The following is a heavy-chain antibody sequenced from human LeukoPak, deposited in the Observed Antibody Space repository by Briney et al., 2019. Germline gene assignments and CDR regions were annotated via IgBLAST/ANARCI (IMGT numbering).Heavy chain of an antibody. V-gene: IGHV3-23*01. CDR2: ISGSGGST. CDR3: ARDPGAYSSSPIDY. J-gene: IGHJ4*02. D-gene: IGHD6-6*01. Sequence: GGSLRLSCAASGFTFSSYGMSWVRQAPGKGLEWVSAISGSGGSTYYADSVKGRFTISRDNSKNTLYLQMNSLRAEDTAVYYCARDPGAYSSSPIDYWGQGTLVTVSS. CDR1: GFTFSSYG.